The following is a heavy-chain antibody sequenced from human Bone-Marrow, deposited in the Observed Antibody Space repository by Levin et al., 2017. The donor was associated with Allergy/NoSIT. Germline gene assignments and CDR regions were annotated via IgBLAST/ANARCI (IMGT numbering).Heavy chain of an antibody. J-gene: IGHJ6*03. V-gene: IGHV3-74*01. CDR3: ARDGGSGSYSAGYYYMDV. D-gene: IGHD3-10*01. CDR2: INSDGSST. CDR1: GFTFSSYW. Sequence: PGGSLRLSCAASGFTFSSYWMHWVRQAPGKGLVWVSRINSDGSSTSYADSVKGRFTISRDNAKNTLYLQMNSLRAEDTAVYYCARDGGSGSYSAGYYYMDVWGKGTTVTVSS.